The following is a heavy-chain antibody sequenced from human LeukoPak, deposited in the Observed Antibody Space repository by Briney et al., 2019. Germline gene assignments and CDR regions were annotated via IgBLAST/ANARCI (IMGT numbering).Heavy chain of an antibody. CDR3: ARDKAMWTTVTHYGMDV. CDR2: IYYSGST. CDR1: GGSISSGGYY. V-gene: IGHV4-31*03. D-gene: IGHD4-11*01. Sequence: SETLSLTCTVSGGSISSGGYYWRWIRQHPGKGLEWIGYIYYSGSTYYNPSLKSRVTISVDTSKNQFSLNLSSVTAADTAVYYCARDKAMWTTVTHYGMDVWGQGTTVTVSS. J-gene: IGHJ6*02.